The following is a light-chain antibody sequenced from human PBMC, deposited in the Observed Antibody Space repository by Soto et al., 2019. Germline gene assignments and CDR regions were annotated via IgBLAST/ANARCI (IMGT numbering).Light chain of an antibody. CDR2: GAS. V-gene: IGKV3-20*01. CDR1: QSVSTY. CDR3: QQYGSSGT. J-gene: IGKJ1*01. Sequence: EIVMTQSPATLSVSPGERATLSCRASQSVSTYLAWFQHKPGQTPRLLIYGASSRATGIPDRFSGSESGTDFTLTTSRLEPEDFAVYYCQQYGSSGTFGQGTKVDIK.